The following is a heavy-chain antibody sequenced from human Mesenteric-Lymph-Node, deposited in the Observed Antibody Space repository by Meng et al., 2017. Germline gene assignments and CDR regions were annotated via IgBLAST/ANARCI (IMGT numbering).Heavy chain of an antibody. Sequence: VQVQASGPGLVRPSETLSLTCTVSGGSVSSGSYYWTWIRQPPGKGLEWIGYIYYSGNTNYNPSLKSRVTISVDTSKNQFSLNLSSVTAADTAVYYCASPLGILGIVDLWGRGTLVTVSS. D-gene: IGHD7-27*01. V-gene: IGHV4-61*01. CDR3: ASPLGILGIVDL. CDR2: IYYSGNT. J-gene: IGHJ2*01. CDR1: GGSVSSGSYY.